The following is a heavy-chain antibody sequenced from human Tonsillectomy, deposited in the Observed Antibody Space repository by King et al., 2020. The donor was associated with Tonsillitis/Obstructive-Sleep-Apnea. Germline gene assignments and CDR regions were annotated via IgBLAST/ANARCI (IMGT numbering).Heavy chain of an antibody. D-gene: IGHD6-13*01. CDR2: RSAYNGNT. CDR3: ARDLMSSSWYHWFDP. J-gene: IGHJ5*02. CDR1: GYNFTKDG. V-gene: IGHV1-18*01. Sequence: GQLVQSGAEVKKPGASVKVSCKASGYNFTKDGISWVRQAPGQGLAWMGCRSAYNGNTNYAPKRQGRVTMTTDTSTSPGYMELRSLRSDDTAVYYCARDLMSSSWYHWFDPWGQGTLVTVSS.